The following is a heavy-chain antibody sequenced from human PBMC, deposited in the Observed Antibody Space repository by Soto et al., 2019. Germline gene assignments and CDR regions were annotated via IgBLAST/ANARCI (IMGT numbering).Heavy chain of an antibody. Sequence: EVQLVESGGGLVQPGGSLRLSCAASRFTFSSYSMNWVRQAPGKGLEWVSYISSSSSTIYYADSVKGRFTISRDNAKNSLYLQMNSLRAEDTAVYYCAGEVVVPAAMGNWGQGTLVTVSS. V-gene: IGHV3-48*01. CDR2: ISSSSSTI. J-gene: IGHJ4*02. D-gene: IGHD2-2*01. CDR3: AGEVVVPAAMGN. CDR1: RFTFSSYS.